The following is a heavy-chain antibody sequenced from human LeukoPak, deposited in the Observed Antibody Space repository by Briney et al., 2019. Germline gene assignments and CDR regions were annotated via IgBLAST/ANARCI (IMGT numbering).Heavy chain of an antibody. CDR1: GFTFSGHN. V-gene: IGHV3-48*04. CDR3: TRGGAPEYSYGYHFDY. D-gene: IGHD5-18*01. CDR2: VSISSGTI. J-gene: IGHJ4*02. Sequence: GGSLRLSCAASGFTFSGHNMNWVRQAPGKGLEWISFVSISSGTIYYADSVNGRFRISRDNAKSSLDLEMNSLRAEDTAVYYCTRGGAPEYSYGYHFDYWGQGTLVTVSS.